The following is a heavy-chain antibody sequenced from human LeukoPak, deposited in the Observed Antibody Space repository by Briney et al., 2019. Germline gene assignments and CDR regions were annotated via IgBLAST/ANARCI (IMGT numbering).Heavy chain of an antibody. CDR2: INAGNANT. CDR1: GYTFTNYA. V-gene: IGHV1-3*01. Sequence: ASVKVSCKASGYTFTNYAMHWVRQAPGQRHELLGWINAGNANTKYSQKFQGRVTISRDTSASTGYMELSSLRSEDTAVYYCARDVGGIVAAGIWGWLDPWGQGTLVTVSS. J-gene: IGHJ5*02. D-gene: IGHD6-25*01. CDR3: ARDVGGIVAAGIWGWLDP.